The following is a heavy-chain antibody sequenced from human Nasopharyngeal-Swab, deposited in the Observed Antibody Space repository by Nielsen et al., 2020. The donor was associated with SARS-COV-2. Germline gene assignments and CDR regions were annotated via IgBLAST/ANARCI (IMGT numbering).Heavy chain of an antibody. D-gene: IGHD2-2*01. J-gene: IGHJ6*02. CDR1: GFSFTNYA. V-gene: IGHV3-13*01. CDR3: ATYCTSNRCFAARYGMDV. Sequence: GESLKISCAASGFSFTNYAMYWVRQATGKGLEWVSAVGLPGDTYYAGSVKGRFTISREDAKNYLYLQMNSLRGEDTAVYYCATYCTSNRCFAARYGMDVWGQGTTVTVSS. CDR2: VGLPGDT.